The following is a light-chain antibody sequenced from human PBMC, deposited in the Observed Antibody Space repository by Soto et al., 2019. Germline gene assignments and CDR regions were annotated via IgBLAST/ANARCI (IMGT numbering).Light chain of an antibody. V-gene: IGLV2-14*01. CDR3: SSYTSSSTYV. CDR1: SSDVGPYNC. J-gene: IGLJ1*01. CDR2: EVS. Sequence: QSALTQPASVAGSPGQSITISCTGTSSDVGPYNCVSWYQHHPGKAPKLIIYEVSNRPSGVSNRFSGSKSGNTASLTISGLQTEDEADYYCSSYTSSSTYVFGTGTNVTVL.